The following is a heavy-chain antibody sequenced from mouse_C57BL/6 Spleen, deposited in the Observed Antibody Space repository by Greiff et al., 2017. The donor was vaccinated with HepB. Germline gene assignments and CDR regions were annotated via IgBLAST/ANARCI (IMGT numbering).Heavy chain of an antibody. CDR2: INPSSGYT. CDR3: ARAPTCTTGVAY. V-gene: IGHV1-7*01. J-gene: IGHJ3*01. D-gene: IGHD1-1*01. CDR1: GYTFTSYW. Sequence: QVQLKQSGAELAKPGASVKLSCKASGYTFTSYWMHWVKQRPGQGLEWIGYINPSSGYTKYNQKFKDKATFTADKSSSTAYMQLSSLTYEDSAVFYWARAPTCTTGVAYWGQGTLVTVSA.